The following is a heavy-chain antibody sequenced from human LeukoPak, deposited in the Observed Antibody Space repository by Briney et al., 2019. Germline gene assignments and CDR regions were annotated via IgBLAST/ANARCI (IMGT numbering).Heavy chain of an antibody. J-gene: IGHJ1*01. V-gene: IGHV4-39*07. CDR2: IYYSGST. D-gene: IGHD2-21*01. CDR1: GGSISSSSYY. Sequence: SETLSLTCTVSGGSISSSSYYWGWIRQPPGKGLEWIGSIYYSGSTYYNPSLKSRVTISVDTSKNQFSLKLSSVTAADTAVYYCARGRGGEGEGYFQHWGQGTLVTVSS. CDR3: ARGRGGEGEGYFQH.